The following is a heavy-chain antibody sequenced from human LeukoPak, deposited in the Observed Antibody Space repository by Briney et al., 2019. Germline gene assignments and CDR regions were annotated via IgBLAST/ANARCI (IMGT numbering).Heavy chain of an antibody. Sequence: ASVKVSCKASGYTFTSYDINWVRQATGQGLEWMGWMNPNSGNTGYAQKFQGRVTMTRNTSISTAYMELSSLRSEDTAVYYCARDLRYDYISARHDWYFDLWGRGTLVTVSS. V-gene: IGHV1-8*01. D-gene: IGHD3-16*01. CDR1: GYTFTSYD. CDR3: ARDLRYDYISARHDWYFDL. J-gene: IGHJ2*01. CDR2: MNPNSGNT.